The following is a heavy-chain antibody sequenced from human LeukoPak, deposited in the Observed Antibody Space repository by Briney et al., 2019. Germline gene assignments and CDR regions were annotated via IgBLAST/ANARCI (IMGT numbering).Heavy chain of an antibody. J-gene: IGHJ4*01. D-gene: IGHD5-24*01. CDR2: IIPIFGTA. V-gene: IGHV1-69*05. Sequence: SVKVSCKASGGTFSSYAISWVRQAPGQRLEWMGRIIPIFGTANYAQKFQGRVTITTDESTSTAYMELSSLRSEDTAVYYCARLGDGYTDYWGQGTLVTVSS. CDR1: GGTFSSYA. CDR3: ARLGDGYTDY.